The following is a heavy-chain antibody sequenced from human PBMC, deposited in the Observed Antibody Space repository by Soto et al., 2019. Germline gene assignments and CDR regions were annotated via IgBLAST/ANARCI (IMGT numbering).Heavy chain of an antibody. CDR3: ARGDSSSSSGYYYYGMDV. CDR1: GYTFTGYY. Sequence: ASVKVSCKASGYTFTGYYMHWVRQAPGQGLEWMGWINPNSGGTNYAQKFQGWVTMTRDTSISTAYMELSRLRSDDTAVYYCARGDSSSSSGYYYYGMDVWGQGTTVTVSS. D-gene: IGHD6-6*01. J-gene: IGHJ6*02. V-gene: IGHV1-2*04. CDR2: INPNSGGT.